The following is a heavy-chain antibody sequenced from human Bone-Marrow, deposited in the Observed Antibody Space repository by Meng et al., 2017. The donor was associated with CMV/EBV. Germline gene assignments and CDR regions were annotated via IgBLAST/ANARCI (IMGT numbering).Heavy chain of an antibody. CDR3: ANYYDSSGYGIDI. CDR1: GFTFDDYG. V-gene: IGHV3-20*04. J-gene: IGHJ3*02. Sequence: GESLKISCAASGFTFDDYGMSWVRQAPGKGLEWVSGINWNGGSTGYADSVKGRFTISRDNAKNSLYLQMNSLRAEDTAVYYCANYYDSSGYGIDIWGQGTMVTVSS. D-gene: IGHD3-22*01. CDR2: INWNGGST.